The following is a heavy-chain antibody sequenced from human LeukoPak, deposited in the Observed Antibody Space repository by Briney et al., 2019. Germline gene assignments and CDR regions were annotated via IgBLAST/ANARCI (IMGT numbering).Heavy chain of an antibody. CDR3: ARSAARNYYDSSGYLDY. CDR2: IWYDGSNK. V-gene: IGHV3-33*01. J-gene: IGHJ4*02. Sequence: GRSLRLSCAASGFTFSSYGMHWVRQAPGKGLEWVAVIWYDGSNKYYADSVKGRFTISRDNSKNTLYLQMNSLRAEDTAVYYCARSAARNYYDSSGYLDYWGQGTLVTVSS. CDR1: GFTFSSYG. D-gene: IGHD3-22*01.